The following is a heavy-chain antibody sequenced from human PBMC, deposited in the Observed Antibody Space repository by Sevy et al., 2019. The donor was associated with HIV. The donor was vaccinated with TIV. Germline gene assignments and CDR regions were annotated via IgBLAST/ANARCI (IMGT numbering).Heavy chain of an antibody. D-gene: IGHD2-21*01. J-gene: IGHJ4*02. V-gene: IGHV3-23*01. CDR2: IRGTGDTA. CDR1: GFIFSAYA. CDR3: VRQHYSYFYYFDD. Sequence: GGSLRLSCEASGFIFSAYAISWLRQAPGKGLEFVSIIRGTGDTAYYADSVKGRFTISRDNSKNTVFLQMNSLGAEDTAHYYCVRQHYSYFYYFDDWGQGTPVTVSS.